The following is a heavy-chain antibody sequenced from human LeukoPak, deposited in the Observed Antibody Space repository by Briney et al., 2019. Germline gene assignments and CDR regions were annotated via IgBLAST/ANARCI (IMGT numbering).Heavy chain of an antibody. Sequence: GGSLRLSCAASGFTFSGHWMSWVRQAPGKGLEWVANINQGGSDKYYVDSVKGRFTISRDNANNLLYLQMNSLRGEDTAVYYCTRDRSRAEDDWGQGTRVTVSS. CDR3: TRDRSRAEDD. D-gene: IGHD1-14*01. CDR1: GFTFSGHW. V-gene: IGHV3-7*01. CDR2: INQGGSDK. J-gene: IGHJ4*02.